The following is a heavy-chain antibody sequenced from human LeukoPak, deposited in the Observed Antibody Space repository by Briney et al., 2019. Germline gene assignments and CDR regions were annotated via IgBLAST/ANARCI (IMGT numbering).Heavy chain of an antibody. J-gene: IGHJ4*02. Sequence: GGSLRLSCAASGFTFSIYGMHWVRQAPGKGLEWVAVISYDGSNKYYADSVKGRFTISRDHSKNTLYLQMNSLRAEDTALYYCAIDLWKYQLRTLDYWGQGTLVTVSS. V-gene: IGHV3-30*03. CDR2: ISYDGSNK. D-gene: IGHD2-2*01. CDR3: AIDLWKYQLRTLDY. CDR1: GFTFSIYG.